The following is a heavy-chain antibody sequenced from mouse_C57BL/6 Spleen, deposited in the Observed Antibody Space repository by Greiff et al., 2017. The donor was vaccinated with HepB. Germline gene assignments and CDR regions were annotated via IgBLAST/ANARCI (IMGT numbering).Heavy chain of an antibody. V-gene: IGHV1-26*01. D-gene: IGHD1-1*01. CDR1: GYTFTDYY. J-gene: IGHJ2*01. CDR2: INPNNGGT. Sequence: VQLQQSGPELVKPGASVKISCKASGYTFTDYYMNWVKQSHGKSLEWIGDINPNNGGTSYNQKFKGKATLTVDKSSSTAYMELRSLTSEDSAVYYCANYGSTPYYFDYWGQGTTLTVSS. CDR3: ANYGSTPYYFDY.